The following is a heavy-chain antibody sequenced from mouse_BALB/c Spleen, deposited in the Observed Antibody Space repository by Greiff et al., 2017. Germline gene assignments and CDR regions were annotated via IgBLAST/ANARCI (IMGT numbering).Heavy chain of an antibody. J-gene: IGHJ2*01. CDR3: ARGKATMDY. CDR2: IRNKANGYTT. D-gene: IGHD2-1*01. CDR1: GFTFTDYY. V-gene: IGHV7-3*02. Sequence: DVHLVESGGGLVQPGGSLRLSCATSGFTFTDYYMSWVRQPPGKALEWLGFIRNKANGYTTEYSASVKGRFTISRDNSQSILYLQMNTLRAEDSATYYCARGKATMDYWGQGTTLTVSS.